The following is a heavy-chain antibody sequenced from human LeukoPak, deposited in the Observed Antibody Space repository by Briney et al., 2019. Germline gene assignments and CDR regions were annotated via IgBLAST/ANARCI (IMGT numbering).Heavy chain of an antibody. CDR1: GFTPADYA. CDR3: SRVPIRTVTWIVVLRGHDVFDM. Sequence: GGSLRLSCTASGFTPADYAMTWFRQAPGKGVEWVGCIRSKAYGGSTAYAASVQGRFTISRDDSKSIAYLQMDSLKIEDTAVYYCSRVPIRTVTWIVVLRGHDVFDMWGQGTMVTVSS. D-gene: IGHD3-22*01. J-gene: IGHJ3*02. V-gene: IGHV3-49*03. CDR2: IRSKAYGGST.